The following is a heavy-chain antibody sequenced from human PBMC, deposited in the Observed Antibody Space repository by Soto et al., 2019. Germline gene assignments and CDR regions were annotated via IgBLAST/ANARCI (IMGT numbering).Heavy chain of an antibody. J-gene: IGHJ4*02. CDR3: AKDRGTNCGGDCMDFDY. CDR2: ISYDGSNK. CDR1: GFTFSSYG. D-gene: IGHD2-21*02. Sequence: GGSLRLSCAASGFTFSSYGMHWVRQAPGKGLEWVAVISYDGSNKYYADSVKGRFTISRDNSKNTLYLQMNSLRAEDTAVYYCAKDRGTNCGGDCMDFDYWGQGTLVTVSS. V-gene: IGHV3-30*18.